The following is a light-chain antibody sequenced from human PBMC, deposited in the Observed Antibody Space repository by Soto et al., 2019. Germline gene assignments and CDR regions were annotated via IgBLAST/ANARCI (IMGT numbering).Light chain of an antibody. V-gene: IGKV1-8*01. CDR3: LQYYSYLPT. Sequence: AIRMTQSPSSLSASTGDRVTITCRASQGISSYLAWYQQKPGKAPKLLIYAASTLQSGVPSRFSGSGSGTDFPLTISCLQSEDFATDYCLQYYSYLPTFGQGTKVEIK. CDR2: AAS. CDR1: QGISSY. J-gene: IGKJ1*01.